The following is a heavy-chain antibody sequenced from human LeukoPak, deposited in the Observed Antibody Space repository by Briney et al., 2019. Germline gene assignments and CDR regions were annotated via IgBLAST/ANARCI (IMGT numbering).Heavy chain of an antibody. CDR2: INYSGVP. D-gene: IGHD2-15*01. V-gene: IGHV4-39*02. J-gene: IGHJ5*02. Sequence: SETLSLTCTVSSGSITSSVYYCSWIRQPPGKGLEWIAGINYSGVPHYNPSLKSRVTISVDTSKNHFSLNLSSVTAADTAVYYCAIYSSSSGRIDPWGQGTLVTVSS. CDR1: SGSITSSVYY. CDR3: AIYSSSSGRIDP.